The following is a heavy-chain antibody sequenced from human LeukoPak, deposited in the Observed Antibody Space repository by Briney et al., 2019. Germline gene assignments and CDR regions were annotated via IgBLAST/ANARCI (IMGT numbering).Heavy chain of an antibody. CDR3: ARGEGTGWNY. D-gene: IGHD1-14*01. CDR1: GRSISIHY. CDR2: IYYSGST. J-gene: IGHJ4*02. Sequence: SDTLSLICTVSGRSISIHYWRGIRKPRGKALVWIGYIYYSGSTNYNPPLKSRVTIAVDPYKKQFSLKLSAVTAADTAVYYCARGEGTGWNYWGQGTLVTVSS. V-gene: IGHV4-59*11.